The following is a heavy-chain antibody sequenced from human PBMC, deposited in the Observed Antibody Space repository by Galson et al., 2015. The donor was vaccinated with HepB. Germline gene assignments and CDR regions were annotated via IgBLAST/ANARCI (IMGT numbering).Heavy chain of an antibody. CDR3: ARVLDIVVVPTAIRYYGMDV. D-gene: IGHD2-2*03. J-gene: IGHJ6*02. CDR1: GYTFINYG. Sequence: SVKVSCKASGYTFINYGISWVRQAPGQGLEWMGWISGYNGNTNYAQKFQGRVTMTTDTSTSTVSMELGSLRSDDTAVYYCARVLDIVVVPTAIRYYGMDVWGQGTTVIVSS. V-gene: IGHV1-18*01. CDR2: ISGYNGNT.